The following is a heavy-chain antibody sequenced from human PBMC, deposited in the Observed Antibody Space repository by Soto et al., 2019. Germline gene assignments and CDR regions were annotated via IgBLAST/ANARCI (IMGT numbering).Heavy chain of an antibody. CDR1: GGSISSYY. V-gene: IGHV4-59*01. CDR3: ARDKGSSSSAHYYYYGMDV. J-gene: IGHJ6*02. Sequence: SETLSLTCTVSGGSISSYYWSWIRQPPGKGLEWIGYIYYSGSTNYNPSLKSRVTISVDTSKNQFSLKLSSVTAADTAVYYCARDKGSSSSAHYYYYGMDVWGQGTTVTVS. CDR2: IYYSGST. D-gene: IGHD6-6*01.